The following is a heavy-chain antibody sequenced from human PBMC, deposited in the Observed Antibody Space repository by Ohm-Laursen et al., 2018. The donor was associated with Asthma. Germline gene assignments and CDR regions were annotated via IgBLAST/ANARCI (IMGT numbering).Heavy chain of an antibody. J-gene: IGHJ4*02. CDR1: GGSISSSSYY. D-gene: IGHD6-19*01. CDR2: IYYSGST. V-gene: IGHV4-39*01. Sequence: SDTPSLTCIVSGGSISSSSYYWGWIRQPPGKGLEWIGSIYYSGSTYYNPSLKSRVTISVDTSKNQFSLKLSSVTAADTAVYYCARHDSSGWYYSFDYWGQGTLVTVSS. CDR3: ARHDSSGWYYSFDY.